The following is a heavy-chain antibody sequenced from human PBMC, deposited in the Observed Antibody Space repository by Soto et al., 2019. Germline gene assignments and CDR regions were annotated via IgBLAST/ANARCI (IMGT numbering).Heavy chain of an antibody. D-gene: IGHD4-17*01. J-gene: IGHJ5*01. Sequence: QVQLVQSGAEVKKSGSSVKVSCTASGGTFNRYAISWVRQAPGHGLEWMGGIIAMFRSANYAQKFQGRVTITADESTNTAYMEMSSLRSDDTAVYYGAREGGHNYGLGRGHPFDSWGQGTRVTVSS. V-gene: IGHV1-69*01. CDR1: GGTFNRYA. CDR2: IIAMFRSA. CDR3: AREGGHNYGLGRGHPFDS.